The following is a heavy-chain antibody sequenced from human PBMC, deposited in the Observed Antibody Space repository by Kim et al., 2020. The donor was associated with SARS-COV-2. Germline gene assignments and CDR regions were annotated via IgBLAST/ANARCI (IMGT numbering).Heavy chain of an antibody. CDR2: TGRYVGSN. CDR1: GFTPSRHW. CDR3: ARSALETTNRWQDVWYFDL. J-gene: IGHJ2*01. D-gene: IGHD4-17*01. V-gene: IGHV3-74*01. Sequence: GGSLRLSCAASGFTPSRHWIHWVRQEPGKGLVWLSRTGRYVGSNYADSVKGRFMISRDNAENTLYLQMNSLRAEDTAMYFCARSALETTNRWQDVWYFDL.